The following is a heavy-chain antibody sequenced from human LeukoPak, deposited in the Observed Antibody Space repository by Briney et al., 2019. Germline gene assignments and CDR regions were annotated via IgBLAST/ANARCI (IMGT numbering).Heavy chain of an antibody. D-gene: IGHD5-24*01. CDR1: GGSISSYY. J-gene: IGHJ4*02. CDR2: IYYSGST. CDR3: ARESQEKYYFDY. Sequence: PSETLSLTSTVSGGSISSYYWSWIRQPPGKGLEWIGYIYYSGSTNYNPSLKSRVTISVDTSKNQFSLKLSSVTAADTAVYYCARESQEKYYFDYWGQGTLVTVSS. V-gene: IGHV4-59*12.